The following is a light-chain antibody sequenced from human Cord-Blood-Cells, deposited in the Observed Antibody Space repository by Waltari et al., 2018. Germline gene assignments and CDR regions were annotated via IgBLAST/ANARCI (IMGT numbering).Light chain of an antibody. CDR2: EVS. J-gene: IGLJ2*01. V-gene: IGLV2-8*01. CDR1: ASARGGYNY. Sequence: QSAPTQPPSASGSPGQSAPIPGTGTASARGGYNYIAWYQQHPGKAPKLMIYEVSKRPSWVPDRFSGSKSGNTASLTVSGLQAEDEADYYCSSYAGSNNVVFGGGTKLTVL. CDR3: SSYAGSNNVV.